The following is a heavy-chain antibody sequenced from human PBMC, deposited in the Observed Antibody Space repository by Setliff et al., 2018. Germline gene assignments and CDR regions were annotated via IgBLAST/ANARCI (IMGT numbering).Heavy chain of an antibody. CDR2: INTNTGNP. CDR1: GYTFSSYA. J-gene: IGHJ4*02. Sequence: GASVKVSCKASGYTFSSYAMNWVRQAPGQGLEWMGWINTNTGNPTYAQGFTGRFVFSLDTSVSTAYLQISSLKAEDTAVYYCAKDLRGYDYGGFDYWGQGTLVTVSS. V-gene: IGHV7-4-1*02. D-gene: IGHD5-12*01. CDR3: AKDLRGYDYGGFDY.